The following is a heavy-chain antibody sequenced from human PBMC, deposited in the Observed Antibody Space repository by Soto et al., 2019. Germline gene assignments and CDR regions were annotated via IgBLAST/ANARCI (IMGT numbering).Heavy chain of an antibody. Sequence: GGSLRLSCAASGFTFSSYAMSWVRQAPGKGLEWVSAISGSGGSTYYADSVKGRFTISRDNSKNTLYLQMNSLRAEDTAVYYCAKDHIVVVPARGAFDIWGQGTMVTVSS. J-gene: IGHJ3*02. CDR3: AKDHIVVVPARGAFDI. D-gene: IGHD2-2*01. CDR2: ISGSGGST. CDR1: GFTFSSYA. V-gene: IGHV3-23*01.